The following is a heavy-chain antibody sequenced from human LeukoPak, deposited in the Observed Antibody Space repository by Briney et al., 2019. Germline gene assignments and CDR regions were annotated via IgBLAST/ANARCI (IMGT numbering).Heavy chain of an antibody. CDR2: ISSSGSTI. J-gene: IGHJ5*02. V-gene: IGHV3-11*04. CDR1: GFTFSNAW. CDR3: ARYDYSNYDDWFDP. Sequence: GGSLRLSCAASGFTFSNAWMSWVRQAPGKGLEWVSYISSSGSTIYYADSVKGRFTISRDSAKNSLYLQMNSLRAEDTAVYYCARYDYSNYDDWFDPWGQGTLVTVSS. D-gene: IGHD4-11*01.